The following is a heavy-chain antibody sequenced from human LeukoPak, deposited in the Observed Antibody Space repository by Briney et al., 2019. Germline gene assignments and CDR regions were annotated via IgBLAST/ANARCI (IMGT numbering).Heavy chain of an antibody. J-gene: IGHJ5*02. CDR3: ARDRQQQHPVGSGNQLYNWFDP. D-gene: IGHD6-13*01. CDR1: GFTFSSYS. Sequence: GGSLRLSCAASGFTFSSYSMNWVRQAPGKGLERVSSISSSSSYIYYADSVKGRFTISRDNSKNTLFLQMNNLRAEDTAVYYCARDRQQQHPVGSGNQLYNWFDPWGQGTLVTVSS. CDR2: ISSSSSYI. V-gene: IGHV3-21*01.